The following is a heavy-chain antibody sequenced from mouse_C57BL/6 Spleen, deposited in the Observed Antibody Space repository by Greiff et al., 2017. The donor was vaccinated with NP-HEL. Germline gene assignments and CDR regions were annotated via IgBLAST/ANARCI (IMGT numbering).Heavy chain of an antibody. CDR1: GYTFTDYY. CDR2: INPNNGGT. V-gene: IGHV1-26*01. Sequence: EVQLQQSGPELVKPGASVKISCKASGYTFTDYYMNWVKQSHGKSLEWIGDINPNNGGTSYNQKFKGKATLTVDKSSSTAYMELRSLTSEDSAVYYCARRCYAIDYWGQGTTLTVSS. CDR3: ARRCYAIDY. J-gene: IGHJ2*01. D-gene: IGHD1-1*01.